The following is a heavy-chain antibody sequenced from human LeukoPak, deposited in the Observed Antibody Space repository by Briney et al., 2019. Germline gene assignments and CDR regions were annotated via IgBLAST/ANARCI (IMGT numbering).Heavy chain of an antibody. CDR2: TYYRSKWYS. V-gene: IGHV6-1*01. J-gene: IGHJ4*02. CDR3: VRAYYFKC. CDR1: GDSVSNNNTA. Sequence: SQTLSLTCALSGDSVSNNNTAWNWIRQSPSRGLEWLGRTYYRSKWYSEYAVSVQSRITINPDTSKNQFSLQLSSVTPEDTAVYYCVRAYYFKCWGQGIQVTVSS.